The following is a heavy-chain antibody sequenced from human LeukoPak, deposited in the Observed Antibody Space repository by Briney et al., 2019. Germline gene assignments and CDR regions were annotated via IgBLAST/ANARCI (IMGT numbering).Heavy chain of an antibody. CDR2: INQSGST. V-gene: IGHV4-34*01. CDR3: ASLPTGYSSTDYYGMDV. Sequence: SETLSLTCAVYGGSFSDYYWSWVRQPPGKGLEWIGEINQSGSTNYNPSLKSRVTMSVDTSKNQLSLKLSSVTATDTAVYYCASLPTGYSSTDYYGMDVWGQGTTVTVSS. CDR1: GGSFSDYY. J-gene: IGHJ6*02. D-gene: IGHD6-13*01.